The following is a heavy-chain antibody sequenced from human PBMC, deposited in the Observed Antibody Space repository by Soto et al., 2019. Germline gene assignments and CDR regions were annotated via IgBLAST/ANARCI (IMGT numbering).Heavy chain of an antibody. CDR3: ARNSGYYYYYYMDV. J-gene: IGHJ6*03. CDR1: GFTFSSYV. V-gene: IGHV3-7*01. Sequence: GSLRVSCAASGFTFSSYVRSWVRTDPGKGLEWVANIKQDGSEKYYVDSVKGRFTISRDNAKNSLYLQMNSLRAEDTAVYYCARNSGYYYYYYMDVWGKGTTVTVSS. D-gene: IGHD6-19*01. CDR2: IKQDGSEK.